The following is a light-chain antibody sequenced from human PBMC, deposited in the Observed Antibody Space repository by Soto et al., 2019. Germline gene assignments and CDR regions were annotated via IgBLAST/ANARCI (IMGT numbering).Light chain of an antibody. CDR1: QSVLYSSNNKNY. Sequence: DIVMTQSPDSLAVSLGERATINCKSSQSVLYSSNNKNYVAWYQQKPGQPPKMLIYWASTRESGVTDRFSGSGSGTDFTLTISSLQAEDVAVYYCQQYYSAPWMFGQGTKVEIK. CDR2: WAS. CDR3: QQYYSAPWM. J-gene: IGKJ1*01. V-gene: IGKV4-1*01.